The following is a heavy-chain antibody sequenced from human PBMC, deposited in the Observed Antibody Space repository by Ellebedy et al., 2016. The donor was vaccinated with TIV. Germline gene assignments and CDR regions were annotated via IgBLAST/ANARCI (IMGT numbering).Heavy chain of an antibody. V-gene: IGHV3-64D*09. CDR1: GFSFDSYA. CDR3: VKGVVGGRG. Sequence: PGGSLRLSCSASGFSFDSYAMHWVRQAPGKGLECISAITSSWDSTYYADSVEGRFTVSRDNSKNTLYLQMSSLRPEDTAVYYCVKGVVGGRGWGQGTLVTVSS. D-gene: IGHD3-3*01. J-gene: IGHJ4*02. CDR2: ITSSWDST.